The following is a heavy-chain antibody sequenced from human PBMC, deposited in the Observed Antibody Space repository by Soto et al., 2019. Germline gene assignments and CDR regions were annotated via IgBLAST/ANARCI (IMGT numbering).Heavy chain of an antibody. V-gene: IGHV1-46*01. CDR3: ARGGHVVVVTAALDY. J-gene: IGHJ4*02. CDR2: VKPSGGHT. D-gene: IGHD2-21*02. CDR1: GDTFTDYY. Sequence: QVQLMQSGAEVKKPGASVKVSCKASGDTFTDYYLHWVRQAPGQGLEWMGTVKPSGGHTTYAHHLLGRVTMTRDTSTSTLYRELTSLTSDVTAIYYCARGGHVVVVTAALDYWGQGTLVTVSS.